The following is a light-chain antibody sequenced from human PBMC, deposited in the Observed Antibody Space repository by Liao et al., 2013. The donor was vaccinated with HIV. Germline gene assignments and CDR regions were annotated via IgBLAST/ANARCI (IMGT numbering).Light chain of an antibody. V-gene: IGLV3-21*01. CDR2: EDD. CDR1: NIGSKS. J-gene: IGLJ1*01. CDR3: QTWDTGTGV. Sequence: SYVLTQSPSVSVAPGQTANITCGGNNIGSKSVHWYQQKPGQAPVLVIYEDDKRPSGIPERFSGSNSGTTATLAISGAQALDEADYYCQTWDTGTGVFGTGTKVTV.